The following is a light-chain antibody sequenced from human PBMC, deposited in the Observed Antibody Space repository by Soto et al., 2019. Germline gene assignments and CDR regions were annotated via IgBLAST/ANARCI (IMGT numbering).Light chain of an antibody. CDR2: EVR. J-gene: IGLJ3*02. V-gene: IGLV2-8*01. Sequence: QSALTQPPSASGSPGQSVTISCTGTTSDIGRYNYVSWYQQHTGTAPKLIIYEVRKRPSGVPDRFSASKSANSASLTVSGLRPEDEADYYCGSYGGSNNWVFGGGTKVTVL. CDR3: GSYGGSNNWV. CDR1: TSDIGRYNY.